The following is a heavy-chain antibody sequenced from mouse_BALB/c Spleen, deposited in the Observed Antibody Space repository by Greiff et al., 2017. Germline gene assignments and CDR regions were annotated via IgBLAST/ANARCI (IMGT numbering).Heavy chain of an antibody. J-gene: IGHJ4*01. Sequence: QVQLKESGAELVKPGASVKLSCKASGYTFTSYYMYWVKQRPGQGLEWIGEINPSNGGTNFNEKFKSKATLTVDKSSSTAYMQLSSLTSEDSAVYYCTRSPPLYYAMDYWGPGNSVTVSS. CDR1: GYTFTSYY. CDR3: TRSPPLYYAMDY. CDR2: INPSNGGT. V-gene: IGHV1S81*02.